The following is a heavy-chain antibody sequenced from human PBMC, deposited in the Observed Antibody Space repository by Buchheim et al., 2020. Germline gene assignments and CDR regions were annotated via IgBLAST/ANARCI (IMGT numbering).Heavy chain of an antibody. CDR3: ARTYYDYVWGTYRYSVGIGQIDY. CDR2: LFYNGST. Sequence: QLQLQESGPGLVKPSETLSLTCTVSGGSISSSSYFWAWIRQPPGKGLEWIGSLFYNGSTYYSPSLKTRVTMSVDTSRNQFSLKLSSVTAADTAVYYCARTYYDYVWGTYRYSVGIGQIDYWGQGTL. V-gene: IGHV4-39*01. J-gene: IGHJ4*02. D-gene: IGHD3-16*02. CDR1: GGSISSSSYF.